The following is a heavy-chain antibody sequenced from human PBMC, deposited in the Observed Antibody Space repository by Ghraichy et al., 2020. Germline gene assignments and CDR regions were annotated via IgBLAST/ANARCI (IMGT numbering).Heavy chain of an antibody. D-gene: IGHD6-13*01. CDR1: GFTFSSYW. CDR2: INSDGSST. V-gene: IGHV3-74*01. J-gene: IGHJ5*02. CDR3: ARGPSISSSAARWAAFDP. Sequence: GGSLRLSCTASGFTFSSYWMHWVRQAPGKGLVWVSRINSDGSSTSYADSVKGRFTISRDNAKNTLYLQMNSLRVEDTAVYYCARGPSISSSAARWAAFDPWGQGTLVTVSS.